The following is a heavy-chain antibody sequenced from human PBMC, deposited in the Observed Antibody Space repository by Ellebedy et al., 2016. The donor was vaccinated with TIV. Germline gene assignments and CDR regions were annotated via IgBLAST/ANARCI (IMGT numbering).Heavy chain of an antibody. V-gene: IGHV3-64D*06. CDR3: VKDPNSSGWDVGWFDP. Sequence: GESLKISCAASGFTFSSYAMHWVRQAPGKGLEYVSAISSNGGSTYYADSVKGRFTISRDNSKNTLYLQMSSLRAEDTAVYYCVKDPNSSGWDVGWFDPWGQGTLVTVSS. CDR2: ISSNGGST. J-gene: IGHJ5*02. CDR1: GFTFSSYA. D-gene: IGHD6-19*01.